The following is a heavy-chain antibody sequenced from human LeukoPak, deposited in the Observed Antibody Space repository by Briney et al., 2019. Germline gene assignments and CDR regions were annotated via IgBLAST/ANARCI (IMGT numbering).Heavy chain of an antibody. CDR3: AKVKDPITMVRGVIIYFDY. J-gene: IGHJ4*02. V-gene: IGHV3-23*01. D-gene: IGHD3-10*01. CDR2: XXXXGGST. CDR1: GFTFSSYA. Sequence: PGGSLRLSCTASGFTFSSYAMSWVRQAPGKGLXXXXXXXXXGGSTYYADSVKGRFTISRDNSKNTLYLQMNSLRAEDTAVYYCAKVKDPITMVRGVIIYFDYWGQGTLVTVSS.